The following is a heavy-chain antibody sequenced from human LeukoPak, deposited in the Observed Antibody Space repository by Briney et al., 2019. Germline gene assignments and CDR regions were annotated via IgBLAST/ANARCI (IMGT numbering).Heavy chain of an antibody. J-gene: IGHJ4*02. Sequence: PGGSLRLSGAASGFTFSSYAMSWFRQAPGKGREWVSSISASGGNTYYADSVKGRFTISRDNSKNTLYLQMNSLRAEDTAVYYCAKQALGVYCSGGSCPPGDYWGQGTLVTVSS. V-gene: IGHV3-23*01. CDR3: AKQALGVYCSGGSCPPGDY. D-gene: IGHD2-15*01. CDR1: GFTFSSYA. CDR2: ISASGGNT.